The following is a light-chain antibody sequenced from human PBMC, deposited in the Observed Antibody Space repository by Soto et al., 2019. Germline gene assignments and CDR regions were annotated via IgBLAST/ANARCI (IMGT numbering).Light chain of an antibody. J-gene: IGKJ4*01. V-gene: IGKV1-39*01. Sequence: DVPMTQSPSYLSASVGDRVTITCRASQSISSNLNWYQQKPGKDPRLLIYAASTLQSGVPSRFSGSGSGTDFTLTISSLQPEDFATYYCQQSYSTPRTFGGGTKVEIK. CDR3: QQSYSTPRT. CDR2: AAS. CDR1: QSISSN.